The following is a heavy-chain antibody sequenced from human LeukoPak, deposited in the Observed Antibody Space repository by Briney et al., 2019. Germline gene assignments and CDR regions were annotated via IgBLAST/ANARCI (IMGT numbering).Heavy chain of an antibody. D-gene: IGHD6-19*01. CDR1: GFNFNDYA. CDR2: ISWNSGSL. V-gene: IGHV3-9*03. Sequence: GGSLRLSCAASGFNFNDYAMHWVRQAPGKGLEWVSGISWNSGSLGYAGSVKGRFTVSRDNAKNSLYLQMNSLRAEDMALYYCVKGEMAVAGGAFDYWGQGTLVTVSS. CDR3: VKGEMAVAGGAFDY. J-gene: IGHJ4*02.